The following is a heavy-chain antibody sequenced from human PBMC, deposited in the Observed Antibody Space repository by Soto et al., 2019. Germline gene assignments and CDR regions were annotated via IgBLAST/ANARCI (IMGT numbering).Heavy chain of an antibody. Sequence: QVQLQESGPGLVKPSGTLSLTCAVSGGSISSSSSYYWSWVRQPPGNGLEWIGDIYESGSTNYNPSLTSRVTISMDKSKNQFSLKVTSVTAADTAVYYCAREVAGIHWYCDLWGRGTLVTVSS. J-gene: IGHJ2*01. V-gene: IGHV4-4*02. CDR3: AREVAGIHWYCDL. D-gene: IGHD1-26*01. CDR1: GGSISSSSSYY. CDR2: IYESGST.